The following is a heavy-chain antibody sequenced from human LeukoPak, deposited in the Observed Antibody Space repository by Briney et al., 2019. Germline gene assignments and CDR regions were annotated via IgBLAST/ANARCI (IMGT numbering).Heavy chain of an antibody. V-gene: IGHV3-30*18. Sequence: GGSLRLSCAASGFTFSSYGMHWVRQAPGKGLEWVALISYDGSNKYYADSVKGRFTISRDNSKNTLYLQMNSLRAEDTAVYYCAKVVVVVAATYFDYWGQGTLSPSPQ. CDR2: ISYDGSNK. J-gene: IGHJ4*02. D-gene: IGHD2-15*01. CDR3: AKVVVVVAATYFDY. CDR1: GFTFSSYG.